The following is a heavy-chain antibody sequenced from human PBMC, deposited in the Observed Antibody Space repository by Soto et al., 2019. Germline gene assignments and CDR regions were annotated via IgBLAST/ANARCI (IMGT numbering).Heavy chain of an antibody. CDR3: ARHGQKAAAVGFDP. D-gene: IGHD6-13*01. CDR1: GYSFSNYW. CDR2: IYPGDSDT. J-gene: IGHJ5*02. V-gene: IGHV5-51*01. Sequence: GESLKISCQASGYSFSNYWIGWVRQMPGKGPEWMGIIYPGDSDTKYNPSFQGQVTISVDTSINTAYLEWRSLKASDTATYYCARHGQKAAAVGFDPWGQGTLVTVSS.